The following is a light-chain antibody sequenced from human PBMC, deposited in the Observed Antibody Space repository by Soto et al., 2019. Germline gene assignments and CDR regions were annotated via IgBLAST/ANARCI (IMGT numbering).Light chain of an antibody. J-gene: IGLJ2*01. CDR3: LAYTSSSTLGV. CDR1: SSDVGGYNY. CDR2: EVS. Sequence: QSALTQPASVSGSPGQSITISCTGTSSDVGGYNYVSWYQQHPGKATKLMIYEVSNSPSGVSNRFSGSKSGNTASLTISGLQAEDEADYYCLAYTSSSTLGVFGGGTKLTVL. V-gene: IGLV2-14*01.